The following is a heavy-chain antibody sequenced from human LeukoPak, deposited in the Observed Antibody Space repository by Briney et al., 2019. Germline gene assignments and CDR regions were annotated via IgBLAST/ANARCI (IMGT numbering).Heavy chain of an antibody. D-gene: IGHD2-8*02. V-gene: IGHV4-59*01. J-gene: IGHJ4*02. CDR3: ARVSGAGYDGRGVFDY. Sequence: PSETLSLTCTVSGGSISTYYWSWIRQPPGKGLEWIGYIYYSGSTNYNPSLKSRVTISVDTSKNRFSLKLSSVTAADTAVYYCARVSGAGYDGRGVFDYWGQGTLVTVSS. CDR1: GGSISTYY. CDR2: IYYSGST.